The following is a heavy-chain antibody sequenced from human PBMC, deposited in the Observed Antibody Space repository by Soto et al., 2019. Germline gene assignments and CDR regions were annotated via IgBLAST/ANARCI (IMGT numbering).Heavy chain of an antibody. CDR3: ARWRLEYYDLLPGYYEGGGYYGMDV. CDR1: GGSISSGGYY. D-gene: IGHD3-9*01. CDR2: SYYSGST. V-gene: IGHV4-31*03. J-gene: IGHJ6*02. Sequence: PSETLSLTCTVSGGSISSGGYYWSWIRQHPGKGLEWIGYSYYSGSTYYNPSLKSRGTISVDTSKNQFSLKLSSVTAADTAVYYCARWRLEYYDLLPGYYEGGGYYGMDVWGQGTTVTVSS.